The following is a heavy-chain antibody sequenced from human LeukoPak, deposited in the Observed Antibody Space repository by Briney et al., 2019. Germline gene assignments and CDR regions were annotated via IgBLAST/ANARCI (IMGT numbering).Heavy chain of an antibody. CDR3: ATGPNYYYDSSGQPQALYIDV. V-gene: IGHV1-69-2*01. D-gene: IGHD3-22*01. Sequence: ATVKISCXVSGYTFTDYYMHWVQQAPGKGLEWMGLVDPEDGETIYAEKFQGRVTITADTSTDTAYMELSSLRSEDTAVYYCATGPNYYYDSSGQPQALYIDVWGKGTTVTVSS. CDR2: VDPEDGET. CDR1: GYTFTDYY. J-gene: IGHJ6*03.